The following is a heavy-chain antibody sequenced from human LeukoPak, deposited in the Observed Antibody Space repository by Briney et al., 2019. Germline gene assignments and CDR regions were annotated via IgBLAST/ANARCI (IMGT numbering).Heavy chain of an antibody. CDR2: IYYSGST. CDR3: AIWYSSGWYEVPRWFDP. Sequence: SETLSLTCTVSGGSISSYYWSWIRQPPGKGLEWIGYIYYSGSTNYNPSLKSRVTISVDTSKNQFSLKLTSVTAADTAVYYCAIWYSSGWYEVPRWFDPWGQGTLVTVSS. V-gene: IGHV4-59*01. D-gene: IGHD6-19*01. J-gene: IGHJ5*02. CDR1: GGSISSYY.